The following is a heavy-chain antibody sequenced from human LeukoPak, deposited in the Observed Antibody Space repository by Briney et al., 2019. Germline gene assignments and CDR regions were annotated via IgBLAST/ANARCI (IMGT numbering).Heavy chain of an antibody. D-gene: IGHD5-24*01. J-gene: IGHJ4*02. CDR2: INPNSGGT. CDR1: GYTFTGYY. Sequence: GASVTVSCKASGYTFTGYYMHWVRQAPGQGLEWMGWINPNSGGTNYAQKFQGRVTMTRDTSISTAYMELSRLRSDDTAVYYCARGKPDRSRDGYNFAAVHYFDYWGQGTLVTVSS. CDR3: ARGKPDRSRDGYNFAAVHYFDY. V-gene: IGHV1-2*02.